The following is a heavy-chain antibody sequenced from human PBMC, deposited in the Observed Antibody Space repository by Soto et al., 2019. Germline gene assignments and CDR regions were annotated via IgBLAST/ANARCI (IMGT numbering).Heavy chain of an antibody. CDR1: GGSISSGDYY. V-gene: IGHV4-30-4*01. D-gene: IGHD3-9*01. Sequence: SETLSLTCTVSGGSISSGDYYWSWIRQPPGKGLEWIGYIYYSGSTYYNPSLKSRATISVDTSKNQFSLKLSSVTAADTAVYYCASYDILTGYLDYWGQGTLVTVSS. CDR3: ASYDILTGYLDY. CDR2: IYYSGST. J-gene: IGHJ4*02.